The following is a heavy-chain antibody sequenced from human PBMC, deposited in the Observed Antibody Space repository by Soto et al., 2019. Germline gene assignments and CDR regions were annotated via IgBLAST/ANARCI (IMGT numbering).Heavy chain of an antibody. J-gene: IGHJ6*02. CDR3: TRDASLVSEISIHYYYVKYV. D-gene: IGHD1-26*01. CDR2: IRSKAYGGTT. CDR1: GFTFGDYA. V-gene: IGHV3-49*03. Sequence: PLGVLRLSCTASGFTFGDYAMSWFRQAPGKGLEWVGFIRSKAYGGTTEYAASVKGRFTISRDDTKSIAYLQMNSLKTEDTAVYYCTRDASLVSEISIHYYYVKYVWVQGTTVTGSS.